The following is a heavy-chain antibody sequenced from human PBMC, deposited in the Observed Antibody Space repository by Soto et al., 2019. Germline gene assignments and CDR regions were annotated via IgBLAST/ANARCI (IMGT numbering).Heavy chain of an antibody. J-gene: IGHJ4*02. Sequence: GGSLRLSCAASRFTFDSYDMNWVRQAPGKGLEWVSGISASGASIFYTDSVKGRFSISRDNSRNTLFLQMDSLRAEDTAVYYCAKATHYGDYYFDYWGQGTQVTVSS. D-gene: IGHD4-17*01. V-gene: IGHV3-23*01. CDR3: AKATHYGDYYFDY. CDR1: RFTFDSYD. CDR2: ISASGASI.